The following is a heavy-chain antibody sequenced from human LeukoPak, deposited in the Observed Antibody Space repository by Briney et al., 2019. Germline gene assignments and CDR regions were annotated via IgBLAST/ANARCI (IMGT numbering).Heavy chain of an antibody. CDR1: GGSISISSYY. D-gene: IGHD3-9*01. Sequence: SETLSLTCTVSGGSISISSYYWGWIRQPPGKGLEWIGSTYYSGSTNYNPSLKSRVTISVDTSKNQFSLKLSSVTAADTAVYYCATTQTGYPFYYFDYWGRGTLVTVSS. J-gene: IGHJ4*02. V-gene: IGHV4-39*07. CDR3: ATTQTGYPFYYFDY. CDR2: TYYSGST.